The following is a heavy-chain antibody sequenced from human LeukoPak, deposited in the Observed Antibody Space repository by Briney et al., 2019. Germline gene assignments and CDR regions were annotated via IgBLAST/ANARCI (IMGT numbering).Heavy chain of an antibody. V-gene: IGHV4-61*02. CDR1: GGSVTSGNYY. CDR3: AREPPGY. CDR2: IYTNGGA. J-gene: IGHJ4*02. Sequence: SETLSLTCTVSGGSVTSGNYYWNWIRQPAGKGLEWIGRIYTNGGASYNPSLKSRVTISIDASKNQFSLKLSSVTAADTAVYYCAREPPGYWGQGVLVTVSS.